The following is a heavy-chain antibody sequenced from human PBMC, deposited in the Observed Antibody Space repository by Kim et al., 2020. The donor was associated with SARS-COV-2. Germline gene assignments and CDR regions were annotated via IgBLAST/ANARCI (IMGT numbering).Heavy chain of an antibody. CDR3: ARGYSRYGQLGDFDY. V-gene: IGHV4-34*01. D-gene: IGHD6-13*01. J-gene: IGHJ4*02. CDR2: INHSGST. CDR1: GGSFSGYY. Sequence: SETLSLTCAVYGGSFSGYYWSWIRQPPGKGLEWIGEINHSGSTNYNPSLKSRVTISVDTSKNQFSLKLSSVTAADTAVYYCARGYSRYGQLGDFDYWGQGTLVTVSS.